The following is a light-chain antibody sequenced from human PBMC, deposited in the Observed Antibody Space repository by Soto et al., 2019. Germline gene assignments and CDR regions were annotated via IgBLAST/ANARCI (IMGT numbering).Light chain of an antibody. Sequence: QSVLTQPPSLSGTPGQTVTISCIGSRSNIGSAIVHWYQQLPGTAPKHLIYMNSRRPSGVPDRFSGSKSGTSASLVITGLRPEDEAEYYCVAWDDNLGSRVFGGGTKVTVL. V-gene: IGLV1-47*01. CDR1: RSNIGSAI. CDR3: VAWDDNLGSRV. J-gene: IGLJ3*02. CDR2: MNS.